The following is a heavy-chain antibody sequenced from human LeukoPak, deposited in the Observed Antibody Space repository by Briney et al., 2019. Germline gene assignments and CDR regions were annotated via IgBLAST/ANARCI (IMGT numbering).Heavy chain of an antibody. Sequence: GSSVKVSCKASGGTFSSYAISWVRQAPGQGLEWMGGIIPIFGTANYAQKFQGRVTITADESTSTAYMELSSLGSEDTAVYYCASGGSASSVCYSVYWGQRNLVTVSS. J-gene: IGHJ4*02. V-gene: IGHV1-69*01. CDR1: GGTFSSYA. CDR3: ASGGSASSVCYSVY. CDR2: IIPIFGTA. D-gene: IGHD3-10*01.